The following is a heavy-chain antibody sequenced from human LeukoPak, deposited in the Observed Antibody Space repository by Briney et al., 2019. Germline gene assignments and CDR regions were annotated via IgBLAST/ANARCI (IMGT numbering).Heavy chain of an antibody. Sequence: PGGSLRLSCAASGLTFSNYAMHWVRQAPGKGLEYVSAISSNGGSTYCANSVKGRFTVSRDNSKNTLYLQMGSLRAEDMAVYYCARLYCSSTICLFDYWGQGTLVTVSS. CDR2: ISSNGGST. J-gene: IGHJ4*02. D-gene: IGHD2-2*01. CDR1: GLTFSNYA. V-gene: IGHV3-64*01. CDR3: ARLYCSSTICLFDY.